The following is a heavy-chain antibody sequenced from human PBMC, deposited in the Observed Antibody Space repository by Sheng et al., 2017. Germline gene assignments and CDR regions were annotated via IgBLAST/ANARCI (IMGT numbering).Heavy chain of an antibody. J-gene: IGHJ6*03. Sequence: QVQLQESGPGLVKPSETLSLTCTVSGGSISSYYWSWIRQPPGKGLEWIGYIYYSGSTNYNPSLKSRVTISVDTSKNQFSLKLSSVTAADTAVYYCARIIAEPFLHYYYMDVWGPRGPTVTVSS. V-gene: IGHV4-59*01. D-gene: IGHD6-13*01. CDR1: GGSISSYY. CDR2: IYYSGST. CDR3: ARIIAEPFLHYYYMDV.